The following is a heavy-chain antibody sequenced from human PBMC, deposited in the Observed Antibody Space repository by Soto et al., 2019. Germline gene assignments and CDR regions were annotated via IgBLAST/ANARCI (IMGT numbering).Heavy chain of an antibody. D-gene: IGHD2-15*01. CDR1: GYTLTELS. J-gene: IGHJ5*02. CDR2: FDPEDGET. V-gene: IGHV1-24*01. CDR3: ATSGGYCSGGSPAACWFDP. Sequence: ASVKVSCKVSGYTLTELSMHWVRQAPGKGLEWMGGFDPEDGETIYAQKFQGRVTMTEDTSTDTAYMELSSLRSEDTAVYYCATSGGYCSGGSPAACWFDPWGQGTLVTVSP.